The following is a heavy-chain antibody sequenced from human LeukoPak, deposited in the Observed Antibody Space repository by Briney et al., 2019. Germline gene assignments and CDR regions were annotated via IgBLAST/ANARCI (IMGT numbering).Heavy chain of an antibody. CDR1: GYTFTSYY. V-gene: IGHV1-46*01. Sequence: ASVKVSCKASGYTFTSYYMHWVRQAPGQGLEWMGIINPSGGSTSYAQKFQGRVTITRDTSASTAYMELSSLRSEDTAVYYCARVDCSGGSCYLFDYWGQGTLVTVSS. D-gene: IGHD2-15*01. CDR2: INPSGGST. CDR3: ARVDCSGGSCYLFDY. J-gene: IGHJ4*02.